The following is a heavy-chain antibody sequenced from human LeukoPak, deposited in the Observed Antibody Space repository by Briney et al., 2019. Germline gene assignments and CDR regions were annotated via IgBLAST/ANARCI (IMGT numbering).Heavy chain of an antibody. J-gene: IGHJ3*02. V-gene: IGHV3-21*01. Sequence: GGSLRLSCAASGFTFSSYSMNWVRQAPGTGREWVSSISSSSSYIYYADSVKGRFTISRDNAKNSLYLQMNSLRAEDTAVYYCARGRPDDAFDIWGQGTMVTVSS. CDR2: ISSSSSYI. CDR1: GFTFSSYS. CDR3: ARGRPDDAFDI.